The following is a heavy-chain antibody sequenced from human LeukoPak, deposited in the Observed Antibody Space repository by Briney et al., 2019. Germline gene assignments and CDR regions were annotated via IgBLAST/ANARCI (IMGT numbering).Heavy chain of an antibody. D-gene: IGHD3-3*01. CDR1: GGTFSSYA. V-gene: IGHV1-18*01. Sequence: ASVKVSCTASGGTFSSYAISWVRQAPGQGLEWMGWISAYNGNTNYAQKLQGRVTMTTDTSTSTAYMELRSLRSDDTAVYYCAKDFWSGYYFGMDVWGQGTTVTVSS. CDR2: ISAYNGNT. J-gene: IGHJ6*02. CDR3: AKDFWSGYYFGMDV.